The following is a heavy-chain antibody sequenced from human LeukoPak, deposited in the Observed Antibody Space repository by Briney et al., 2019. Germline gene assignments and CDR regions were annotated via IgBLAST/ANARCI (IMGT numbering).Heavy chain of an antibody. CDR1: GGSISSYY. CDR3: VRERLGGSYYRPVEY. J-gene: IGHJ4*02. CDR2: IYYSGST. Sequence: SETLSLTCTVSGGSISSYYWSWIRQPPGKGLEWIGYIYYSGSTNYNPSLKSRVTISLDTSKNQFSLKLSSVSAEDTALYYCVRERLGGSYYRPVEYWGQGTLVTVSS. D-gene: IGHD1-26*01. V-gene: IGHV4-59*12.